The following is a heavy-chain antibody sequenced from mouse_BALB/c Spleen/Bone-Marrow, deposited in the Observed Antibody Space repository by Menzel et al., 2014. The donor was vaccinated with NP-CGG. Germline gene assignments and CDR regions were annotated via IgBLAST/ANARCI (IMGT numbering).Heavy chain of an antibody. Sequence: EVQRVESGGGLVKPGGSLKLSCAASGFTFSSYTMSWVRQTPEKRLEWVATISSGGSYTYYPDSAKGRFTISRDNAKNTLYLQMSSLKSEDTAMYYCTREDTNWDFDYWGQGTTLTVSS. D-gene: IGHD4-1*01. J-gene: IGHJ2*01. CDR1: GFTFSSYT. CDR2: ISSGGSYT. CDR3: TREDTNWDFDY. V-gene: IGHV5-6-4*01.